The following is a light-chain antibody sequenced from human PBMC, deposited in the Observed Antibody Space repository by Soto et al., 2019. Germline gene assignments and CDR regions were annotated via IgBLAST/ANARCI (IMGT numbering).Light chain of an antibody. CDR1: QSVSSTY. CDR2: GAS. J-gene: IGKJ1*01. CDR3: QQYPSSPWT. Sequence: EVVLTQSPGTLSLSRVGIATLAVMASQSVSSTYLAWYQQKPGQAPRLLIYGASSRATGVPDRISGSGSGTDFALTINRLEAEDFAVYYCQQYPSSPWTFGQGTKV. V-gene: IGKV3-20*01.